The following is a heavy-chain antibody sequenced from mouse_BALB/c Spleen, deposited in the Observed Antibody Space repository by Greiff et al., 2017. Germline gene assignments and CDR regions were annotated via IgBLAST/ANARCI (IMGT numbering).Heavy chain of an antibody. CDR3: ARDLYGNPFYY. V-gene: IGHV5-6-3*01. CDR2: INSNGGST. D-gene: IGHD2-1*01. Sequence: EVQGVESGGGLVQPGGSLKLSCAASGFTFSSYGMSWVRQTPDKRLELVATINSNGGSTYYPDSVKGRFTISRDNAKNTLYLQMSSLKSEDTAMYYCARDLYGNPFYYWGQGTTLTVSS. J-gene: IGHJ2*01. CDR1: GFTFSSYG.